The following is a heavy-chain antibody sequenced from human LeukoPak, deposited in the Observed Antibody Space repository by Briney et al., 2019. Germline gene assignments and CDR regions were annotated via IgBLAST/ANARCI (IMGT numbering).Heavy chain of an antibody. CDR1: GGSFSGYY. CDR3: ARGGPLPIDI. CDR2: INHSGST. Sequence: SETLSLTCAVYGGSFSGYYWSWIRQPPGKGLEWIGEINHSGSTNYNPSLKSRVTISVDTSKNQFSLKLSSVTAADTAVYCCARGGPLPIDIWGQGTMVTVSS. D-gene: IGHD2-2*01. V-gene: IGHV4-34*01. J-gene: IGHJ3*02.